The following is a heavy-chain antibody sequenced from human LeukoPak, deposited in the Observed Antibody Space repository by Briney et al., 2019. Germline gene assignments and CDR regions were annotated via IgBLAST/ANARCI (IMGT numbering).Heavy chain of an antibody. D-gene: IGHD6-19*01. CDR2: IYYSGST. J-gene: IGHJ5*02. CDR1: GGSISSYY. Sequence: SETLSLTCTVSGGSISSYYGSWIRQPPGKGLEWIGYIYYSGSTNYNPSLKSRVTISVDTSKNQFSLKLSSVTAADTAVYYCASHQRRIAVAGVVVSGGVFDPWGQGTLVTVSS. V-gene: IGHV4-59*08. CDR3: ASHQRRIAVAGVVVSGGVFDP.